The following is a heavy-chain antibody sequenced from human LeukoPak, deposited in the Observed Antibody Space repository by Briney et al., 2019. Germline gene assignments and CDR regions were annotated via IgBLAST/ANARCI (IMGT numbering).Heavy chain of an antibody. Sequence: SVKVSCKASGYTFTSYDINWVRQAPGQGLEWVGTIIPEFDEAHYAQKLQGRVTISADDSATAAYMELRSLRSDDTAVYYCASGGVTVYSYGPDYWGQGTLVAVSS. CDR3: ASGGVTVYSYGPDY. V-gene: IGHV1-69*13. J-gene: IGHJ4*02. CDR2: IIPEFDEA. CDR1: GYTFTSYD. D-gene: IGHD5-18*01.